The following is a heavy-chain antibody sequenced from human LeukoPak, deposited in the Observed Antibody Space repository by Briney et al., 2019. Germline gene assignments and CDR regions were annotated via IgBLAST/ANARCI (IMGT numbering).Heavy chain of an antibody. CDR3: ARYCPTSCNAGDTFDI. Sequence: ASVKVSCKASGYTFTDYHLHWVRQAPAQGLEWMGWLNPNSGGTNFAQNFQGRVTMTWDTSITTAYMELSTLRSDDTAVYYCARYCPTSCNAGDTFDIWGQGTVVTVSS. V-gene: IGHV1-2*02. D-gene: IGHD2/OR15-2a*01. J-gene: IGHJ3*02. CDR1: GYTFTDYH. CDR2: LNPNSGGT.